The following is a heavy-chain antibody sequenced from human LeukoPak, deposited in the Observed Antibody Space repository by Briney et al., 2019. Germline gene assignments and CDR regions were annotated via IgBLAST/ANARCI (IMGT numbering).Heavy chain of an antibody. CDR1: GGSFSGYY. J-gene: IGHJ4*02. D-gene: IGHD3-22*01. CDR3: ARYYYYDSSGYFRAFDY. Sequence: KASETLSLTCAVYGGSFSGYYWSWIRQPPGKGLEWIGEINHSGSTNYNPSLKSRVTISVDTSKNQFSLKLSSVTAADTAVYYCARYYYYDSSGYFRAFDYWGQGTLVTVSS. CDR2: INHSGST. V-gene: IGHV4-34*01.